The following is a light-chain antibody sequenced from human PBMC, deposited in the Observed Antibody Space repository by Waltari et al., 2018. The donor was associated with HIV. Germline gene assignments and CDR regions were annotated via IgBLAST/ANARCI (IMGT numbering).Light chain of an antibody. CDR3: QSADSSGTYV. Sequence: SYELTQPPSVSVSPGQTATITCSGDPLPTQYGYWYQQKSGQAPVLVIYKDIERPSGIPERFSGSTSGTTVTLTINGVQAEDEADYYCQSADSSGTYVFGGGTKLTVL. CDR2: KDI. J-gene: IGLJ2*01. V-gene: IGLV3-25*03. CDR1: PLPTQY.